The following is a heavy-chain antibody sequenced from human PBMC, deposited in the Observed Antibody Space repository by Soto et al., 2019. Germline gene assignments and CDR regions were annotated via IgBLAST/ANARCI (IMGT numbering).Heavy chain of an antibody. J-gene: IGHJ6*02. CDR2: ISGSGIST. D-gene: IGHD4-4*01. CDR1: GFTFSTYH. CDR3: VKPPVITASYYYYDMDV. V-gene: IGHV3-23*01. Sequence: GGSLRLSCAASGFTFSTYHMSWVRQAPGKGLEWVSGISGSGISTYYTDSVKGRFTISRDNSKNTVFLQMNSLRDEDTAVYYCVKPPVITASYYYYDMDVWGQGTTVTVSS.